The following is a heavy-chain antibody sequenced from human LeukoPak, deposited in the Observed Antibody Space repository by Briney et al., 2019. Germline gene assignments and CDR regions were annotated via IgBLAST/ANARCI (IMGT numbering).Heavy chain of an antibody. Sequence: GGSLRLSCAASGFTFSIHWMIWVRQAPGKGLEWVANIKEDGSEKYYVDSVKGRFTISRDNAKNSLCLQMNSLRAEDTAIYYCVRSGGYWGQGTLVTVSS. CDR3: VRSGGY. CDR2: IKEDGSEK. J-gene: IGHJ4*02. V-gene: IGHV3-7*05. CDR1: GFTFSIHW. D-gene: IGHD1-26*01.